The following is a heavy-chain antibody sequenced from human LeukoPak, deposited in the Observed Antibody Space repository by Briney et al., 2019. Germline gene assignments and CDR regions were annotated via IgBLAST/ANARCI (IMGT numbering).Heavy chain of an antibody. Sequence: SETLSLTCTVSGGSISSHYWSWIRQPAGKGLEWIGRIYIGGSTDYNPSLKSRVTMSVDTSKNQFFLKLSSVTAADTAVYYCARDQRAYYHMDVWGKGTTVTVSS. CDR2: IYIGGST. V-gene: IGHV4-4*07. J-gene: IGHJ6*03. CDR3: ARDQRAYYHMDV. CDR1: GGSISSHY.